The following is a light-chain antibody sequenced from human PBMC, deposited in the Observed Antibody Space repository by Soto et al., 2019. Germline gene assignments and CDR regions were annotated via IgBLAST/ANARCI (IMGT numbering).Light chain of an antibody. CDR3: QQGHNWPLT. Sequence: EIVMTQSPATLSVSPGERATLSCRASQSVNTNLAWYQQKPGQAPRLLIYGASTRATGIPARFSGSGSGTEFTLTISGLQSEDFAVYYCQQGHNWPLTFGQGTKLEI. CDR2: GAS. CDR1: QSVNTN. J-gene: IGKJ2*01. V-gene: IGKV3-15*01.